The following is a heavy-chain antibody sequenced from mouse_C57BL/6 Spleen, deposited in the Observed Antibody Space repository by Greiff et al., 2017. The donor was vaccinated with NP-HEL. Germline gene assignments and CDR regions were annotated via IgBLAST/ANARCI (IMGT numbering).Heavy chain of an antibody. CDR2: IWTGGGT. V-gene: IGHV2-9-1*01. D-gene: IGHD2-1*01. Sequence: VQLVESGPGLVAPSQSLSITCTVSGFSLTSYAISWVRQPPGKGLEWLGLIWTGGGTNYNSALKSRLSISKDNSKSQVFLKMNSLQTDDTARYYCARNSLYGNYFDYWGQGTTLTVSS. J-gene: IGHJ2*01. CDR1: GFSLTSYA. CDR3: ARNSLYGNYFDY.